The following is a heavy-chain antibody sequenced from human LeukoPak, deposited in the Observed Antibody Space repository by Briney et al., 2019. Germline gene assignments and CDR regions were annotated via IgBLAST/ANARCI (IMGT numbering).Heavy chain of an antibody. V-gene: IGHV4-39*01. CDR1: GGSISSSTYY. J-gene: IGHJ3*02. D-gene: IGHD3-10*01. CDR2: IYYSGST. CDR3: ASPGGGAFDI. Sequence: SETLSLTCTVSGGSISSSTYYWGWIRQPPGEGLEWIGSIYYSGSTHYNTSLKSRVTVSVDTSKNQFSLKLSSVTAADTAVYYCASPGGGAFDIWGQGTMVTVSS.